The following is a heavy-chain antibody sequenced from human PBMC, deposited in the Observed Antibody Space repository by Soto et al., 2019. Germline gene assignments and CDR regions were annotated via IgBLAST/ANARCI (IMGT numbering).Heavy chain of an antibody. CDR1: GFSFSSYA. Sequence: QVRLVESGGGVVQPGGYLRLSCVASGFSFSSYALHWVRQAPGQGLEWVAYIWYDGKNEHDADSVEGRFTISRDNSRNTRYHQMNSQRGADTALYHCVSDSSVPTLDAFDFWGQGAMVTV. J-gene: IGHJ3*01. D-gene: IGHD4-17*01. CDR2: IWYDGKNE. V-gene: IGHV3-33*01. CDR3: VSDSSVPTLDAFDF.